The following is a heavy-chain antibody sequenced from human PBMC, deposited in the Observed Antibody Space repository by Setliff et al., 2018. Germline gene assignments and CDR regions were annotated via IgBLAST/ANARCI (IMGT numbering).Heavy chain of an antibody. D-gene: IGHD3-3*01. V-gene: IGHV4-34*01. CDR3: AGTYNFWSGYFDY. CDR1: GGSFSGYY. Sequence: KASETLSLTCAVYGGSFSGYYWSWIRQPPGKGLEWIGEINHSGSTNNNPSLKSRVTISVDTSKNQFSLKLSSVTAADTAVYYCAGTYNFWSGYFDYWGQGTLVTVSS. J-gene: IGHJ4*02. CDR2: INHSGST.